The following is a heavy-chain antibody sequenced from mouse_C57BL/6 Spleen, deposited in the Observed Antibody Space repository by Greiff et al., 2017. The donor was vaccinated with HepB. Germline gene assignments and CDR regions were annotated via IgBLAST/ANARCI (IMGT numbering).Heavy chain of an antibody. CDR2: ILPGSGST. CDR1: GYTFTGYW. CDR3: ARDYCGSRGYFDY. D-gene: IGHD1-1*01. J-gene: IGHJ2*01. V-gene: IGHV1-9*01. Sequence: VQLQQSGAELMKPGASVKLSCKATGYTFTGYWIEWVKQRPGHGLEWIGEILPGSGSTNYNEKFKGKATFTADTSSNTAYMQLSSLTTEDSASYDCARDYCGSRGYFDYWGQGTTLTVSS.